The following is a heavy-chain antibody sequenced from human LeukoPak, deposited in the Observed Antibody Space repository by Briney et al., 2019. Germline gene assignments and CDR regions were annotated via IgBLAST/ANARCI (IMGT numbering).Heavy chain of an antibody. D-gene: IGHD2-8*01. CDR2: ISGSGGTT. CDR3: AKPASNKYHNGMDV. Sequence: PGGSLRLSCAASGFTFSNYPIHWVRQAPGKGLEWVSAISGSGGTTYYADSVKGRFTISRDNSKNTLFLQMNSLRAEDTAVYYCAKPASNKYHNGMDVWGKGTTVTVSS. CDR1: GFTFSNYP. J-gene: IGHJ6*04. V-gene: IGHV3-23*01.